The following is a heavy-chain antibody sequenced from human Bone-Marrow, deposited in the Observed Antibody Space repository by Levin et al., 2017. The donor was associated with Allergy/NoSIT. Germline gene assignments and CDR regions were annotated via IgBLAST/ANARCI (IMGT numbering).Heavy chain of an antibody. V-gene: IGHV4-34*01. CDR1: GGSFGGYF. CDR3: AVFSLRYGTFEM. J-gene: IGHJ3*02. Sequence: SGGSLRLSCAVSGGSFGGYFWSWLRQPPGKGPEWIGEVSHGGFTTYNPSLKSRVAISVDASRNEFSLKLDHVTAADTAVYYCAVFSLRYGTFEMWGQGTMVTVSS. CDR2: VSHGGFT. D-gene: IGHD4-17*01.